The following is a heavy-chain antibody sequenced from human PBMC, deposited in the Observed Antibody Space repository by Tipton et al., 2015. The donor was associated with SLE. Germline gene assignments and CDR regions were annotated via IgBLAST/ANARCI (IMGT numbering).Heavy chain of an antibody. CDR3: ARGVDTAMVFDY. V-gene: IGHV4-4*02. CDR2: IYHSGSI. Sequence: TLSLTCAVSGGSISSSNWWSWVRQPPGKGLEWIGEIYHSGSINYNPSLKSRVTISVDTSKNQFSLKLSSVTAADTAVYYCARGVDTAMVFDYWGQGTLVTVSS. D-gene: IGHD5-18*01. CDR1: GGSISSSNW. J-gene: IGHJ4*02.